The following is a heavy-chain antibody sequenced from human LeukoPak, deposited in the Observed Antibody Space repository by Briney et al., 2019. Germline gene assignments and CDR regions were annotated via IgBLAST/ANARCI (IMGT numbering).Heavy chain of an antibody. Sequence: PSQTLSLTCTVSGGSISSGGYYWSWIRQHPGKGLEWIGYIYYSGSTYYNPSLKSRVTISVDTSKNQFSLKLSSVTAADTAVYYCARDKKGYGGNSGVDYWGQGTLVTVSS. V-gene: IGHV4-31*03. CDR2: IYYSGST. D-gene: IGHD4-23*01. CDR3: ARDKKGYGGNSGVDY. J-gene: IGHJ4*02. CDR1: GGSISSGGYY.